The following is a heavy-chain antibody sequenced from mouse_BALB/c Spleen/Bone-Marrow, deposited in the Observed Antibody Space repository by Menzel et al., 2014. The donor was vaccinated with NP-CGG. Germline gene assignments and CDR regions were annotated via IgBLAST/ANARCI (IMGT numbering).Heavy chain of an antibody. J-gene: IGHJ4*01. D-gene: IGHD3-1*01. Sequence: QVQLQQSGAELVRPGVSVKISCKGSGYTFSDYAMHWVKQSHAKSLEWIGVLSPYYVDGGYNQKFKGKATMTIDTSSSTVYMELVRLTSEDSAINYCARGGSSVIYYYAMDYWAQGTSVTVSS. V-gene: IGHV1S137*01. CDR2: LSPYYVDG. CDR3: ARGGSSVIYYYAMDY. CDR1: GYTFSDYA.